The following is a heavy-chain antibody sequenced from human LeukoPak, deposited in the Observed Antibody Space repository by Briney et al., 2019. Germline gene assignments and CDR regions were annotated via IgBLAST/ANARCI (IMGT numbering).Heavy chain of an antibody. Sequence: ASVKVSCKVSGYTLTELSMHWVRQAPGKGPEWMGGFDPEDGETIYAQKFQGRVTMTEDTSTDTAYMELSSLRSEDTAVYYCATVSFRCSSTSCYRGEFDYWGQGTLVTVSS. D-gene: IGHD2-2*02. CDR3: ATVSFRCSSTSCYRGEFDY. CDR2: FDPEDGET. V-gene: IGHV1-24*01. J-gene: IGHJ4*02. CDR1: GYTLTELS.